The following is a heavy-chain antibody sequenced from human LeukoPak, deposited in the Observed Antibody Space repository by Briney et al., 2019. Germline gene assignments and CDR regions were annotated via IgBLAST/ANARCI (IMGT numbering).Heavy chain of an antibody. CDR1: GFTFSSYA. CDR3: AKHPIAAAWGYYMDV. CDR2: ISGSGGST. V-gene: IGHV3-23*01. Sequence: GGSLRLSCAASGFTFSSYAMSWVRQAPGKGLEWVSAISGSGGSTHYADSVKGRFTISRDNSKNTLYLQMNSLRAEDTAVYYCAKHPIAAAWGYYMDVWGKGTTVTVSS. D-gene: IGHD6-13*01. J-gene: IGHJ6*03.